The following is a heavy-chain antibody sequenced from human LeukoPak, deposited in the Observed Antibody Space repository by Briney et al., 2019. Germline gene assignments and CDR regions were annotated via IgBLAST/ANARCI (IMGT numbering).Heavy chain of an antibody. CDR3: TTEGGYGGPWYFDL. CDR1: GFTFSSYW. CDR2: IKRKTDGGTT. J-gene: IGHJ2*01. D-gene: IGHD4/OR15-4a*01. V-gene: IGHV3-15*01. Sequence: KPGGSLRLSCAASGFTFSSYWMSWVRQAPGKGLEWVGRIKRKTDGGTTDYAVPVKGRITISRDDSKNTLYLQMNSLKAEDTAVYYCTTEGGYGGPWYFDLWGRGTLVTVSS.